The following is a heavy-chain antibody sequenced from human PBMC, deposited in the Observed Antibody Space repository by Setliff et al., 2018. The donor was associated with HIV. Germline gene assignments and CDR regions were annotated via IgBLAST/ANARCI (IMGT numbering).Heavy chain of an antibody. CDR3: ARDFPLVRGVITHYYYYGMDV. CDR1: GASISSGNYF. CDR2: IDTSGST. D-gene: IGHD3-10*01. V-gene: IGHV4-61*02. J-gene: IGHJ6*02. Sequence: TLSLTCTVSGASISSGNYFWTWIRQPAGKGLEWIGRIDTSGSTNYNPSLMSRVTTSVDTSKNQFSLKLSSVTAADTAVYYCARDFPLVRGVITHYYYYGMDVWGQGTTVTVSS.